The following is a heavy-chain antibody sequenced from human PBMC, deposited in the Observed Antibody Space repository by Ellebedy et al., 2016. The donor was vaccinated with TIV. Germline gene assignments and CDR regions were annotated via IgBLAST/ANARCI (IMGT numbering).Heavy chain of an antibody. Sequence: ASVKVSXXASGYTFTGYYIHWVRQAPGQGLEWMGWINPDSGGTNYAQRFQSRVTMTRDMSISTAYMELSRLRSDDTAVYYCAREVISAGNIDFWGQGTLLTVSS. CDR3: AREVISAGNIDF. D-gene: IGHD6-13*01. J-gene: IGHJ4*02. V-gene: IGHV1-2*02. CDR2: INPDSGGT. CDR1: GYTFTGYY.